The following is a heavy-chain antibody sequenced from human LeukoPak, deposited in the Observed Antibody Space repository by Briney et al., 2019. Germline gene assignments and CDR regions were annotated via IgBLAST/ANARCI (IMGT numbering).Heavy chain of an antibody. V-gene: IGHV3-33*06. CDR2: IWYDGSNK. J-gene: IGHJ4*02. D-gene: IGHD1-26*01. CDR1: GFTFSSYG. Sequence: GGSLRLSCAASGFTFSSYGMHWVRQAPGKGLEWVAVIWYDGSNKYYADSVKGRFTISRDNSKNTLYLQMNSLRAEDTAVYYCAEDWVAGATKTGIDYWGQGTLVTVSS. CDR3: AEDWVAGATKTGIDY.